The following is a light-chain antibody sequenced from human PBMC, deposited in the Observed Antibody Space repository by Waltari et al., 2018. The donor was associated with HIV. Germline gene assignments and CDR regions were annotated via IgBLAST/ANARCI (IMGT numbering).Light chain of an antibody. Sequence: QTVVTQEPSLTVSPGGTVTLTCASSTGAVPSGFHTNWIQQKPGQAPRALIYSTTNQHSWTPARFSGSLLGGKAALTLSGVQPEDEADYCCLLFNGGAKGVFGGGTKLTVL. J-gene: IGLJ2*01. CDR2: STT. CDR1: TGAVPSGFH. CDR3: LLFNGGAKGV. V-gene: IGLV7-43*01.